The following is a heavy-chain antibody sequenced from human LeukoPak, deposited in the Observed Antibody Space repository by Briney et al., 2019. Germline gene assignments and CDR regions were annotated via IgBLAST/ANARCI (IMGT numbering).Heavy chain of an antibody. Sequence: GRSLRLSCAPSRLTVPINYMSWGRHAPGKGLGWVSVIYSGGSTYYADSVKGRFTISRDNSKDTLYLQMNSLRAEDTAVYYCARESGRYYGFDYWGQGTLVTVSS. V-gene: IGHV3-66*01. D-gene: IGHD1-26*01. J-gene: IGHJ4*02. CDR2: IYSGGST. CDR1: RLTVPINY. CDR3: ARESGRYYGFDY.